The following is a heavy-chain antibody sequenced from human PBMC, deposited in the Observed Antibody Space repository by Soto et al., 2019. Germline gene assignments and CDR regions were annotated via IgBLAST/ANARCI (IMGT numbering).Heavy chain of an antibody. V-gene: IGHV3-30-3*01. J-gene: IGHJ4*02. CDR1: GFTFSSYA. CDR3: ARAGYCSGCSCYPEHDY. CDR2: ISYDGSNK. Sequence: QVQLVESGGGVVQPGRSLRLSCAASGFTFSSYAMHWVRQAPGKGLEWVAVISYDGSNKYYADSVKGRFTISRDNSKNTLYLQMNSLRAEDTAVYYCARAGYCSGCSCYPEHDYWGQGTLVTVSS. D-gene: IGHD2-15*01.